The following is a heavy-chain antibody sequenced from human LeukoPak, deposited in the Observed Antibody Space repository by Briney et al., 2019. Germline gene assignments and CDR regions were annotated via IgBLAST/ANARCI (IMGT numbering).Heavy chain of an antibody. Sequence: GGSLRLSCAASGFTFDDYAMHWVRQAPGKGLEWVSGISWNSGSIGYADSVKGRFTISRDNAKNSLYLQMNSLRAEDTALYYRAKDIGKGYCSGGSCYLFDYWGQGTLVTVSS. CDR3: AKDIGKGYCSGGSCYLFDY. CDR1: GFTFDDYA. J-gene: IGHJ4*02. D-gene: IGHD2-15*01. CDR2: ISWNSGSI. V-gene: IGHV3-9*01.